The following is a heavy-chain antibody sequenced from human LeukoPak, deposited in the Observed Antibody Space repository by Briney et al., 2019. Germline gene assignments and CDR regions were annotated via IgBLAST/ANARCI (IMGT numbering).Heavy chain of an antibody. V-gene: IGHV4-30-2*01. Sequence: SETLSLTCTVSGGSISSGGYYWSWIRQPPGKGLEWIGYIYHSGSTYYNPSLKSRVTISVDKSKNQFSLKLSSVTAADTAVYYCARRGITMIVVVTPDAFDIWGQGTMVTVSS. J-gene: IGHJ3*02. D-gene: IGHD3-22*01. CDR1: GGSISSGGYY. CDR2: IYHSGST. CDR3: ARRGITMIVVVTPDAFDI.